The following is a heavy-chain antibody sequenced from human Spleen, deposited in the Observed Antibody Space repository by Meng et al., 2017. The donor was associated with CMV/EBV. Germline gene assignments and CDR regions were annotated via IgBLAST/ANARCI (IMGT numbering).Heavy chain of an antibody. V-gene: IGHV4-4*07. D-gene: IGHD3-10*01. CDR3: ARILWFGELQYYFDY. Sequence: QVQLQESGPGLVKPSETLSLTCTVSGGSISSYYWSWIRQPAGKGLEWIGRIYTSGSTNYNPSLKSRVTMSVDTSKNQFSLKLSSMTAADTAVYYCARILWFGELQYYFDYWGQGTLVTVSS. J-gene: IGHJ4*02. CDR2: IYTSGST. CDR1: GGSISSYY.